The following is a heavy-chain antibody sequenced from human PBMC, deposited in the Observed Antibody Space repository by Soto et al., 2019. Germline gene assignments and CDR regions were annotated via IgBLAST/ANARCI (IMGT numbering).Heavy chain of an antibody. CDR1: GGSISSYY. CDR3: ARQGVSHAFDI. J-gene: IGHJ3*02. Sequence: SETLSLTCTVSGGSISSYYWSWIRQPPGKGLEWVGYIYYSGSTNYNPSLKSRVTISVDTSKNQFSLKPSSGSAADTVVYYCARQGVSHAFDIWGQGTMVTVSS. D-gene: IGHD3-16*01. V-gene: IGHV4-59*08. CDR2: IYYSGST.